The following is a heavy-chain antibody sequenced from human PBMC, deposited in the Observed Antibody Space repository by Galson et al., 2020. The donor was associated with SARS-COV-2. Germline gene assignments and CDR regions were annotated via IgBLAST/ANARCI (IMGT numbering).Heavy chain of an antibody. V-gene: IGHV4-4*02. Sequence: ASETLSLTCAVSGASINNKNWWSWVRQSPGKGLEWIGDIYHSGATRYNPSLKSRVTMTVDKSENQFFLKLNSVTAADTAVYFCVRGSLWLGEFSFDAFDLWGQGTLVTVSP. D-gene: IGHD3-10*01. J-gene: IGHJ3*01. CDR2: IYHSGAT. CDR3: VRGSLWLGEFSFDAFDL. CDR1: GASINNKNW.